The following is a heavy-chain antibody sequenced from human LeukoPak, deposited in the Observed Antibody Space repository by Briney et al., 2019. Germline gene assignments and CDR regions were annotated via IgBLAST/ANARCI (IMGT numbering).Heavy chain of an antibody. D-gene: IGHD6-19*01. CDR2: TYNRSKWYN. Sequence: SQALSLTCAISGDTVSDNSAAWDWLRQCPSRGLEWLGKTYNRSKWYNDYAVSVKSRITSNPDTSKNQFSLQVNSVTPEDTAVYYCARAPTPIIAGAGSFDYWGQGTLVTVSS. CDR3: ARAPTPIIAGAGSFDY. CDR1: GDTVSDNSAA. V-gene: IGHV6-1*01. J-gene: IGHJ4*02.